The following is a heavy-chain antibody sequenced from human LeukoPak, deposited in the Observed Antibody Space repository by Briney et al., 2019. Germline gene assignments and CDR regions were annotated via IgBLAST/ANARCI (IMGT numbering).Heavy chain of an antibody. CDR1: GYTFTSYA. V-gene: IGHV7-4-1*02. CDR2: INTNTGNP. Sequence: ALVKVSCKASGYTFTSYAMNWVRQAPGQGLEWMGWINTNTGNPTYAQGFTGRFVFSLDTSVSTAYLQISSLKAEDTAVYYCARVSYGQRRDYYYGMDVWGQGTTVTVSS. CDR3: ARVSYGQRRDYYYGMDV. D-gene: IGHD5-18*01. J-gene: IGHJ6*02.